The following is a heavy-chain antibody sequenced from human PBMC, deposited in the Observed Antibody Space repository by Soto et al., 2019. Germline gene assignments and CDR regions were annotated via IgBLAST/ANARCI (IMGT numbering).Heavy chain of an antibody. CDR3: ARDSVYGDCSGGSCYSVGYYMDV. CDR2: INAGNGNT. V-gene: IGHV1-3*01. J-gene: IGHJ6*03. Sequence: ASVKVSCKASGYTFTSYAMHWVRQAPGQRLEWMGWINAGNGNTKYSQKFQGRVTITRDTSASTAYMELSSLRSEDTAVYYCARDSVYGDCSGGSCYSVGYYMDVWGKGTTVTVSS. D-gene: IGHD2-15*01. CDR1: GYTFTSYA.